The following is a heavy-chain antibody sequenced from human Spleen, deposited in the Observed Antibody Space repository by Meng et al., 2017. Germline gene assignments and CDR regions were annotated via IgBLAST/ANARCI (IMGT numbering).Heavy chain of an antibody. D-gene: IGHD2-21*01. V-gene: IGHV1-18*01. J-gene: IGHJ5*02. CDR1: GYPFITYE. CDR2: ISPSNGNT. Sequence: QVQLVRSGAEAKKPGASVKVSCKASGYPFITYEIIWVRQAPGQGLEWMGWISPSNGNTNDAEKLQGRVTMTTDTSTSTAYMELRSLRSDDTAIYYCARIEGGGAGRLGWFDPWGQGTLVTVSS. CDR3: ARIEGGGAGRLGWFDP.